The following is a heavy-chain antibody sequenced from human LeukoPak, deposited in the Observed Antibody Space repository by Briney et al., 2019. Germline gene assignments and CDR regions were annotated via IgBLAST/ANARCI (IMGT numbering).Heavy chain of an antibody. CDR3: ARVSAEQVVTAILGRIDY. CDR1: GFTFSGYS. Sequence: GGSLRLSCAASGFTFSGYSMNWVRQAPGKRLEWVSSISSSSRYIFYADSVKGRFTISRDNAKNSLYLQMNSLGAEDTAVYYCARVSAEQVVTAILGRIDYWGRGTLVTVSS. V-gene: IGHV3-21*01. CDR2: ISSSSRYI. D-gene: IGHD2-21*02. J-gene: IGHJ4*02.